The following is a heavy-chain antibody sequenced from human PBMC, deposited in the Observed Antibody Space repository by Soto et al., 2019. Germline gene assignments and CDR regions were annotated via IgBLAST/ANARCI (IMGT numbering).Heavy chain of an antibody. J-gene: IGHJ6*03. CDR2: INPSGGST. D-gene: IGHD2-2*01. CDR1: GYTFTSYY. CDR3: AIGAYCSSTSCPSRYYYMDV. Sequence: ASVKVSCKASGYTFTSYYMHWVRQAPGQGLEWMGIINPSGGSTSYAQKIQGRVTMTRDTSTSTVYMELSSLRSEDTAVYYCAIGAYCSSTSCPSRYYYMDVWGKGTTVTVSS. V-gene: IGHV1-46*03.